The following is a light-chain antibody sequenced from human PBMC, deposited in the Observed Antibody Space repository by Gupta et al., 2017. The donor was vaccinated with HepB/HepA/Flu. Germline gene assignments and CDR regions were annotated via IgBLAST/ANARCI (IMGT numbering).Light chain of an antibody. V-gene: IGKV3-20*01. CDR3: QHEGHSPIT. J-gene: IGKJ4*01. CDR2: GAS. CDR1: RSISSTF. Sequence: EIVLTQSPGTLSLSPGERATLSCRASRSISSTFLAWYQQKPGQAPRLLISGASSRATGIPDRFSGSGSGTEFTLIISRLEAEDFAVYYCQHEGHSPITFGRGTKVEIK.